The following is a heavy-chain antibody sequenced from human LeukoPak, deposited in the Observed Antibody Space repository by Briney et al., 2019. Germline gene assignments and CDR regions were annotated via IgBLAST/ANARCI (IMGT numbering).Heavy chain of an antibody. CDR1: GFIFDDYG. V-gene: IGHV3-20*04. Sequence: GGSLRLSSAASGFIFDDYGMNWVRQAPGKGLEWVSGISWNGGSAGYADSLKGRFTISRDNAKNSLYLQMNSLRVEDTALYYCTRAPSYDSGNYFVDWGQGTLVTVSS. CDR2: ISWNGGSA. D-gene: IGHD3-10*01. CDR3: TRAPSYDSGNYFVD. J-gene: IGHJ4*02.